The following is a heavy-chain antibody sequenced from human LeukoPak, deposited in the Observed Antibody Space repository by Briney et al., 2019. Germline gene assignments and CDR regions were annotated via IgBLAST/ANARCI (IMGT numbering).Heavy chain of an antibody. D-gene: IGHD3-10*01. CDR2: ISGSGGST. CDR3: AKDPGWFGELSHYFDY. Sequence: GGSLRLSCAASGFTFSSYAMSWVRQAPGKGLEWVSAISGSGGSTYYADSVKGRFTISRDNSKNTLYLQMNSLRAEDTAVYYCAKDPGWFGELSHYFDYWGQGTLVTVSS. J-gene: IGHJ4*02. V-gene: IGHV3-23*01. CDR1: GFTFSSYA.